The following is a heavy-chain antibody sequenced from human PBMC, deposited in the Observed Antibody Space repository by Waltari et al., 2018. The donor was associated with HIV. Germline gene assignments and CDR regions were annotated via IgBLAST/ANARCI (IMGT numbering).Heavy chain of an antibody. CDR3: ASSYGGNSDWYFDL. CDR1: GGSISSGSYY. V-gene: IGHV4-61*02. Sequence: QVQLQESGPGLVKPSQTLSLTCTVSGGSISSGSYYWSWIRQPAGKGLEWIGRIYTSGSTNYNPSRKSRVTISVDTSKNQFSLKLSSVTAADTAVYYCASSYGGNSDWYFDLWGRGTLVTVSS. D-gene: IGHD2-21*02. CDR2: IYTSGST. J-gene: IGHJ2*01.